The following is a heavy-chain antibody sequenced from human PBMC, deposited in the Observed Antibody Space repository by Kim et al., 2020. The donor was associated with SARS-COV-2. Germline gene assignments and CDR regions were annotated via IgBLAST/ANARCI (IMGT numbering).Heavy chain of an antibody. D-gene: IGHD3-10*01. V-gene: IGHV4-34*01. Sequence: SNNYHPSLKGRVTISVETSKNQFSLKLSSVTAADTAVYYCARGSRGGFDPWGQGTLVTVSS. CDR3: ARGSRGGFDP. J-gene: IGHJ5*02. CDR2: SN.